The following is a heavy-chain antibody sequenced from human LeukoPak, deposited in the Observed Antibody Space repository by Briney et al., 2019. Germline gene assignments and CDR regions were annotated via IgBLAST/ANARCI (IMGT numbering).Heavy chain of an antibody. V-gene: IGHV3-74*01. CDR2: INSDGSST. Sequence: GGALILSCAASGCTFSSYWMHWVLQDPGKGLVGVSRINSDGSSTSYADSVKGRFTISRDNAKNTLYLQMNSLRAEDTAVYYCARAPTVISPPSFAYWGQGTLVTVSS. D-gene: IGHD4-17*01. CDR1: GCTFSSYW. CDR3: ARAPTVISPPSFAY. J-gene: IGHJ4*02.